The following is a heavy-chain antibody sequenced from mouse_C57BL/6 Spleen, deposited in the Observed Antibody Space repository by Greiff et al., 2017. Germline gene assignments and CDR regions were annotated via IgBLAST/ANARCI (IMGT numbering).Heavy chain of an antibody. V-gene: IGHV3-6*01. Sequence: EVKLMESGPGLVKPSQSLSLTCSVTGYSITSGYYWNWIRQFPGNKLEWMGYISYDGSNNYNPSLKNRISITRDTSKNQFFLKLNAVTTEDTATYDCARDYGSSYWDFEVWGTGTTVTAAS. J-gene: IGHJ1*03. CDR1: GYSITSGYY. CDR3: ARDYGSSYWDFEV. D-gene: IGHD1-1*01. CDR2: ISYDGSN.